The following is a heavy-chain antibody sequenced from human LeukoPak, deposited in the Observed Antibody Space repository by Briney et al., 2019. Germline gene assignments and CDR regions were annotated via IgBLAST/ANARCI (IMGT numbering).Heavy chain of an antibody. CDR2: ISGSGGST. V-gene: IGHV3-23*01. D-gene: IGHD3-3*01. Sequence: PGGSLRLSCAASGFTFSSYAMSWVRQAPGKGLEWVSAISGSGGSTYYADSVKGRFTISRDNSKNTLYLQTNSLRAEDTAVYYCAKEEGVLRFLEWLEDYYYGMDVWGQGTTVTVSS. CDR3: AKEEGVLRFLEWLEDYYYGMDV. J-gene: IGHJ6*02. CDR1: GFTFSSYA.